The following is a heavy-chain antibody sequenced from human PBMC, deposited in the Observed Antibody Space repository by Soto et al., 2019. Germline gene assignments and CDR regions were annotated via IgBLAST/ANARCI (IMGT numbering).Heavy chain of an antibody. V-gene: IGHV3-23*01. CDR2: ISGSGGST. CDR1: GITFSTFW. D-gene: IGHD2-2*01. J-gene: IGHJ4*02. CDR3: AKESRDIVVVPAAY. Sequence: PGGSLRLFCAASGITFSTFWMSWVRQAPGKGLEWVSAISGSGGSTYYADSVKGRFTISRDNSKNTLYLQMNSLRAEDTAVYYCAKESRDIVVVPAAYWGQGTLVTVSS.